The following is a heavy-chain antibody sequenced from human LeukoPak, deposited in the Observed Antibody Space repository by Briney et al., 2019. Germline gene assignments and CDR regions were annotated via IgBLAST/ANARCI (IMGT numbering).Heavy chain of an antibody. Sequence: SETLSLTCTGSGGSISSYYWSWIRQPPGKGLAWIGYIYYSGSTNYNPSLKSRVTISVDTSKNQFSPKLSSVTAADTAVYYCARHNDFWSGYYDWGQGTLVTVSS. CDR2: IYYSGST. J-gene: IGHJ4*02. V-gene: IGHV4-59*08. CDR3: ARHNDFWSGYYD. D-gene: IGHD3-3*01. CDR1: GGSISSYY.